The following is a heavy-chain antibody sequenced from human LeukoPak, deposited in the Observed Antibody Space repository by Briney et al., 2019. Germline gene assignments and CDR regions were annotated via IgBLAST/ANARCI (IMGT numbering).Heavy chain of an antibody. CDR2: INHSGST. J-gene: IGHJ4*02. D-gene: IGHD6-13*01. V-gene: IGHV4-34*01. CDR3: ASSSFFAY. Sequence: SETLSLTCAVYGGSFSGYYWSWIRQPPGKGLEWIGEINHSGSTNYNLSLKSRVTISVDTSKNQFSLKLSSVTAADTAVYYCASSSFFAYWGQGTLVTVSS. CDR1: GGSFSGYY.